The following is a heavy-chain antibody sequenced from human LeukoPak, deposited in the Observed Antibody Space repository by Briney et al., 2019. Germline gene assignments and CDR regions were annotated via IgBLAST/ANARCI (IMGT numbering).Heavy chain of an antibody. CDR1: GFTFSSYA. V-gene: IGHV3-7*03. J-gene: IGHJ6*02. CDR3: ARDASTSITMIVNYYYYYGMDV. D-gene: IGHD3-22*01. Sequence: PWGSLRLSCAASGFTFSSYAMSWVRQAPGKGLEWVANIKQDGSEKYYVDSVKGRFTISRDNAKNSLYLQMNSLRAEDTAVYYCARDASTSITMIVNYYYYYGMDVWGQGTTVTVSS. CDR2: IKQDGSEK.